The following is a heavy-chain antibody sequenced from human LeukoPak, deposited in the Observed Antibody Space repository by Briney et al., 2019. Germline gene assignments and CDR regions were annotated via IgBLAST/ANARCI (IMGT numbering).Heavy chain of an antibody. J-gene: IGHJ4*02. CDR1: GFTFSSYA. CDR3: AKGLLTYYDSHAFDY. CDR2: ISGSGGST. Sequence: PGGSLRLSCAASGFTFSSYAMNWVRQAPGKGLEWVSAISGSGGSTYYADSVKGRFTISRDNSKNTLYLQMNSLRAEDTAVYYCAKGLLTYYDSHAFDYWGQGTLVTVSS. D-gene: IGHD3-3*01. V-gene: IGHV3-23*01.